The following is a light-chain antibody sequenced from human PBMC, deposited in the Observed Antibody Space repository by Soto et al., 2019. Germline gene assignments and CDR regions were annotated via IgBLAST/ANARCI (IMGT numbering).Light chain of an antibody. CDR2: DAS. J-gene: IGKJ2*01. CDR1: ENIDNN. V-gene: IGKV3-15*01. CDR3: QQYDNWPPYT. Sequence: DIVMTQSPATLSVSPGDRATLSCRASENIDNNLAWYQQKPGQSPTLLIYDASTRTSGLPARFSGSGSGAAFNLTISSLQSEDFAVYYCQQYDNWPPYTFGQGTKLEIK.